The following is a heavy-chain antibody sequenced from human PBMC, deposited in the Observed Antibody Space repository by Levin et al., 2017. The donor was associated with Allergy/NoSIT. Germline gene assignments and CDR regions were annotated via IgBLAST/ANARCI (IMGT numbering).Heavy chain of an antibody. V-gene: IGHV4-4*02. CDR1: GGSISSSNW. CDR2: IYHSGST. D-gene: IGHD3-22*01. J-gene: IGHJ4*02. Sequence: PSETLSLTCAVSGGSISSSNWWNWVRQPPGKGLEWIGEIYHSGSTNYNPSVESRVTISLDKSKNQLSLKLSSVTAADTAVYYCARDRGDYDSGGYYFDSWGQGTLVTVSS. CDR3: ARDRGDYDSGGYYFDS.